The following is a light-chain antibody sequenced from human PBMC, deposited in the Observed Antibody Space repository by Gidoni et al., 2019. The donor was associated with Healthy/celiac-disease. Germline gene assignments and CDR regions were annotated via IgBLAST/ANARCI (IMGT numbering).Light chain of an antibody. CDR3: QAWDSSTVV. V-gene: IGLV3-1*01. CDR1: KLGDKY. Sequence: SYELTQQPSESVSPGQTASITCSGDKLGDKYACWYQQKPGQSPVLVIYQDSKRPSGTPERFSGSNSGNTATLTISGTQAMDEADYYCQAWDSSTVVFGGGTKLTVL. CDR2: QDS. J-gene: IGLJ2*01.